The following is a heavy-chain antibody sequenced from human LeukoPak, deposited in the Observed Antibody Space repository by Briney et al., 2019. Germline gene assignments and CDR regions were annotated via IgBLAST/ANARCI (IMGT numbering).Heavy chain of an antibody. D-gene: IGHD2-2*01. CDR2: ISYDGSNK. J-gene: IGHJ5*02. Sequence: PGRSLRLSCAASGFTFSSYAMHWVRQAPGKGLEWVAVISYDGSNKYYADSVKGRFTISRDNSKNTLYLQMNSLRAEDTAVYYCASFVVVPAAISDRHNWFNPWGQGTLVTVSS. V-gene: IGHV3-30-3*01. CDR3: ASFVVVPAAISDRHNWFNP. CDR1: GFTFSSYA.